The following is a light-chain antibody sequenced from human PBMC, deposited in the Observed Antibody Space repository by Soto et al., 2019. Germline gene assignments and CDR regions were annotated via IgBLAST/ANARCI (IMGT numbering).Light chain of an antibody. CDR2: GAS. Sequence: EIVLTQSPGTLSLSPGERATLSCRASQSVTGRYLAWYQQKPGQAPRPLIYGASSRATGIPDRFSGSGSGTDFTLTISRLEPEDFAVSYCQQYGSSPRTFGQGTKLEIK. CDR3: QQYGSSPRT. J-gene: IGKJ2*02. V-gene: IGKV3-20*01. CDR1: QSVTGRY.